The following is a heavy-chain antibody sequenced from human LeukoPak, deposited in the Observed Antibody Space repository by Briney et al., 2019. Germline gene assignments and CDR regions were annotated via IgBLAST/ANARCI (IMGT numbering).Heavy chain of an antibody. CDR1: GGSISSGGYY. J-gene: IGHJ4*02. D-gene: IGHD3-22*01. CDR2: IYYSGST. CDR3: ASAYDSSGYYYFDY. Sequence: PSQTLSLTCTVSGGSISSGGYYWRWIRQHPGKGLEWIGYIYYSGSTYYNPSLKSRVTISVDTSKNQFSLKLSSVTAADTAVYYCASAYDSSGYYYFDYWGQGTLVTVSS. V-gene: IGHV4-31*03.